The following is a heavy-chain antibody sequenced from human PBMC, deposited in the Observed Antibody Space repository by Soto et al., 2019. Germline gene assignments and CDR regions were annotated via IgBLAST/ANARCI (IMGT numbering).Heavy chain of an antibody. J-gene: IGHJ4*02. Sequence: QFTLKESGPPLVKPTQTLTLTCTFSGFSLTTDRVGVGWIRQPPGEALEWLAVIYWDDSKTYRPSLESRLTITKDTSKNQVALTMTNMDSLDTATYYSAHAYGGRSLYWGQGTLVTVSS. V-gene: IGHV2-5*02. CDR1: GFSLTTDRVG. D-gene: IGHD1-26*01. CDR2: IYWDDSK. CDR3: AHAYGGRSLY.